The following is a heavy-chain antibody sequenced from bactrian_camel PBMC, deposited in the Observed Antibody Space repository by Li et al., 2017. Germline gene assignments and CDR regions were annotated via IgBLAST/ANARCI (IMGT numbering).Heavy chain of an antibody. CDR1: GFAFDDSD. V-gene: IGHV3S63*01. D-gene: IGHD6*01. Sequence: VQLVESGGGSVQSGGSLRLSCTASGFAFDDSDMGWYRQAPGNECEPVSIISSDGTTDYADSVKGRFTISQDNAKNTVYLQMNSLKPEDTAVYYCAADGGRGGSWSCRDWGQGTQVTVS. J-gene: IGHJ4*01. CDR2: ISSDGTT. CDR3: AADGGRGGSWSCRD.